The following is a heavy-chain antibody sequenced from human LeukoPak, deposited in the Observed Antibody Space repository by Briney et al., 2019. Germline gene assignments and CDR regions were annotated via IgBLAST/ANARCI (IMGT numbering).Heavy chain of an antibody. CDR2: ISSSSSYI. Sequence: GGSLRLSCAASGFSFSCSKMNWVRQAPGKGLEWVSSISSSSSYIYYADSVKGRFTISRDNAKNSLYLQMNSLRAEDTAVYYCARDLYSSGWTNAFDIWGQGTMVTVSS. CDR1: GFSFSCSK. V-gene: IGHV3-21*01. J-gene: IGHJ3*02. D-gene: IGHD6-19*01. CDR3: ARDLYSSGWTNAFDI.